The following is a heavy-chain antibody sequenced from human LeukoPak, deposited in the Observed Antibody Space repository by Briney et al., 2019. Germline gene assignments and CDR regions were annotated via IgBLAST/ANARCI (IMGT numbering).Heavy chain of an antibody. J-gene: IGHJ4*02. Sequence: SETLSLTCTVSGGSVSSYYWNWIRQPPGKGLEWIGYINYSGSTNYNPSLKSRVTISVDTSKNQFSLKLSSVTAADTAVYYCARDTAMVTADYWGQGTLVTVSS. CDR2: INYSGST. V-gene: IGHV4-59*02. CDR3: ARDTAMVTADY. CDR1: GGSVSSYY. D-gene: IGHD5-18*01.